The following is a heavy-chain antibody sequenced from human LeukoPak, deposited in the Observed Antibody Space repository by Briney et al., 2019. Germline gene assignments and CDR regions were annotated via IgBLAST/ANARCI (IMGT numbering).Heavy chain of an antibody. CDR1: GFTFSSYG. Sequence: GGSLRLSCAASGFTFSSYGMHWVRQAPGKGLEWVSVIYSGGSTYYADSVKGRFTISRDNSKNTLYLQMNSLRAEDTAVYYCARARAGGWAQDYYFDYWGQGTLVTVSS. D-gene: IGHD6-19*01. J-gene: IGHJ4*02. CDR3: ARARAGGWAQDYYFDY. V-gene: IGHV3-66*01. CDR2: IYSGGST.